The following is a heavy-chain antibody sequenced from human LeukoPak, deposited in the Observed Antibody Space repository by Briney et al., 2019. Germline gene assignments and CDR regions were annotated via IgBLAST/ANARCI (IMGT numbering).Heavy chain of an antibody. Sequence: GGSLRLSCVASGFTFSSYWMSWVRQAPGKGLEWVANIKQDGSEKYYVDSVKGRFTISRDNAKNPLYLQMNSLRAEDTAVYYCARVYHSTSGRAIDYWGQGTLVTVSS. J-gene: IGHJ4*02. CDR1: GFTFSSYW. CDR2: IKQDGSEK. V-gene: IGHV3-7*01. D-gene: IGHD6-6*01. CDR3: ARVYHSTSGRAIDY.